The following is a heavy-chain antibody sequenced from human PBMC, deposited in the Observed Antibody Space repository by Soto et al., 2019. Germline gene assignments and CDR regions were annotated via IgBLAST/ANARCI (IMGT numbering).Heavy chain of an antibody. J-gene: IGHJ6*02. CDR1: GFTFSSYG. D-gene: IGHD2-8*02. Sequence: QVQLVESGGGVVQPGRSLRLSCAASGFTFSSYGMHWVRQAPGKGLEWVAVIWYDGSNKYYADSVKGRFTISRDNSKNPLYLQMNSLRAEDTAVYYWARGGVVYCGRYYYYYCMDVWCQGTTVTVSS. CDR3: ARGGVVYCGRYYYYYCMDV. CDR2: IWYDGSNK. V-gene: IGHV3-33*01.